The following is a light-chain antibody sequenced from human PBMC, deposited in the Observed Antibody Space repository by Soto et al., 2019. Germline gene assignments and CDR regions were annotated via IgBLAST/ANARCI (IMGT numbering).Light chain of an antibody. CDR3: QQYNNYRT. Sequence: DIKMTQSPSTLSASVGDRVTITCRASENINSWLAWYQQKPGKAPKLLIYKASSLESGVPSRFSGSGSGTEFTLTISSLQPDDFATYYCQQYNNYRTFGQGTKVEIK. CDR1: ENINSW. V-gene: IGKV1-5*03. J-gene: IGKJ1*01. CDR2: KAS.